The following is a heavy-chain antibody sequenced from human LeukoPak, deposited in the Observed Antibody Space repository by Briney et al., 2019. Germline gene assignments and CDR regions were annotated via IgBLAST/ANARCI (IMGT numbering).Heavy chain of an antibody. V-gene: IGHV3-7*01. J-gene: IGHJ6*03. Sequence: GGSLRLSCAASGFTFGSYWMSWVRQAPGKGLEWVANIKQDGSEKYYVDSVKGRFTISRDNAKDSLYPQMNSLRAEDTAVHFCARVRRAKRQNRYYFYYYMDVWGKGTTVTVSS. D-gene: IGHD1-14*01. CDR2: IKQDGSEK. CDR3: ARVRRAKRQNRYYFYYYMDV. CDR1: GFTFGSYW.